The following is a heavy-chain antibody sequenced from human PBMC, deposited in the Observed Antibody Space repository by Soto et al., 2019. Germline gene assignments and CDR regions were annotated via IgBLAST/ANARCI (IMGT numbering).Heavy chain of an antibody. CDR1: GYTFTSYA. J-gene: IGHJ4*02. Sequence: QVQLVQSGAEVKKPGASVKVSCKASGYTFTSYAMHWVRQAPGQRLEWMGWINAGNGNTKYSQKFQGRVTITRDTSASTAYGELSSLRSEDTAVYYCARVVVWWLFGYWGQGTLVTVSS. CDR3: ARVVVWWLFGY. V-gene: IGHV1-3*01. D-gene: IGHD1-26*01. CDR2: INAGNGNT.